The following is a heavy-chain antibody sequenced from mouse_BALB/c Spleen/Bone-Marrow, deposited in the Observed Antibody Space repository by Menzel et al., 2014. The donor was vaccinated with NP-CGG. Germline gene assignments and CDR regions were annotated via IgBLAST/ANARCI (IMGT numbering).Heavy chain of an antibody. CDR2: IRLKSNNYAT. CDR3: IREIYDRYVGVFDY. D-gene: IGHD2-3*01. CDR1: GFTFSNFW. V-gene: IGHV6-6*02. Sequence: EVKLQESGGGLVQPGGSMKLSCVASGFTFSNFWMSWVRRSPEKGLEWVAEIRLKSNNYATHYAESVKGRFTISREDSKSSVYLQMNNLRTEDTGINYCIREIYDRYVGVFDYWGQGTTLTVSS. J-gene: IGHJ2*01.